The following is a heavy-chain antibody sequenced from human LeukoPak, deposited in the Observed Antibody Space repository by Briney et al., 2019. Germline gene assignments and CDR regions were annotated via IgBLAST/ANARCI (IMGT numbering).Heavy chain of an antibody. Sequence: GGSLRLSCAASGFTFSSYGMHWVRQAPGKGLEWVAFIRYDGSNKYYADSVKGRFTISRDNSKNTLYLQMNSLRAEDTAVYYCAKLVGAAANHDAFDIWGQGTMVTVSS. V-gene: IGHV3-30*02. CDR3: AKLVGAAANHDAFDI. D-gene: IGHD1-26*01. CDR2: IRYDGSNK. J-gene: IGHJ3*02. CDR1: GFTFSSYG.